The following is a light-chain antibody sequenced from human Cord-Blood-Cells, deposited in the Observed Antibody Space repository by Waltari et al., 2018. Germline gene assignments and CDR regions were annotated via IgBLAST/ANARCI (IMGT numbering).Light chain of an antibody. CDR2: DVS. CDR1: SSDVGGFNS. V-gene: IGLV2-14*01. J-gene: IGLJ3*02. Sequence: QSALTQPASVSGSPGQSTTIPCTGTSSDVGGFNSVSWYQQHPGKAPKLMIYDVSNRPSGVSNRFSGSKSGNTASLTISGLQAEDEADYYCSSYTSSSTLVFGGGTKLTVL. CDR3: SSYTSSSTLV.